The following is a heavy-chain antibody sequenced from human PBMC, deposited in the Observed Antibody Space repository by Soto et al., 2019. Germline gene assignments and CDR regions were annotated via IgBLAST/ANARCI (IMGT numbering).Heavy chain of an antibody. CDR1: GFTFSGYV. V-gene: IGHV3-23*01. Sequence: EVQVLESGGGLVQPGGSLRLSCAASGFTFSGYVMNWVRQAPGKGLEWVSAISGDGGSPYYADSVKGRFTISRDDSRNTLYLHMHSLRVEDTALYYCAKAVYSSSPYYYGMDVWGQGTTVTVS. D-gene: IGHD6-19*01. CDR2: ISGDGGSP. J-gene: IGHJ6*02. CDR3: AKAVYSSSPYYYGMDV.